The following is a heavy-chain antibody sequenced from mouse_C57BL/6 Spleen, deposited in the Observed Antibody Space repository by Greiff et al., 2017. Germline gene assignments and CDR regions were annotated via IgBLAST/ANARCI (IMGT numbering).Heavy chain of an antibody. V-gene: IGHV1-54*01. J-gene: IGHJ2*01. CDR3: AREGYGSRREGFDY. CDR2: INPGSGGT. D-gene: IGHD1-1*01. Sequence: VQLQQSGAELVRPGTSVKVSCKASGYAFTNYLIEWVKQRPGQGLEWIGVINPGSGGTNYNEKFKGKATLTADKSSSTAYMQLSSLTSEDSAVYCCAREGYGSRREGFDYWGQGTTLTVSS. CDR1: GYAFTNYL.